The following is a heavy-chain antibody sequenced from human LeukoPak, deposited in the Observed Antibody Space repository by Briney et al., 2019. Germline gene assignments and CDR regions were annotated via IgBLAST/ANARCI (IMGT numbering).Heavy chain of an antibody. J-gene: IGHJ4*02. CDR3: AREMATISSFDY. CDR2: IYYSGST. CDR1: GGSISSYY. D-gene: IGHD5-24*01. V-gene: IGHV4-59*12. Sequence: PSETLSLTCTVSGGSISSYYWSWIRQPPGKGLEWIANIYYSGSTNYNPSLRSRVTISVDTSKNQFSLKLSSVTAADTAVYFCAREMATISSFDYWGQGTLVTVSS.